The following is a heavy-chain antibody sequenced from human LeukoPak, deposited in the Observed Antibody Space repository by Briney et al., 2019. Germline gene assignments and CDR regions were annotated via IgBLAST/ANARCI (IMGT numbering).Heavy chain of an antibody. CDR2: IIPIFGTA. Sequence: GASVKVSCKASGDTFSSYAISWVRQAPGQGLEWMGRIIPIFGTANYAQKFQGRVTITTDESTSTAYMELSSLRSEDTAVYYCARTRALVLRYFDWPAPDAFDIWGQGTMVTVSS. D-gene: IGHD3-9*01. V-gene: IGHV1-69*05. J-gene: IGHJ3*02. CDR1: GDTFSSYA. CDR3: ARTRALVLRYFDWPAPDAFDI.